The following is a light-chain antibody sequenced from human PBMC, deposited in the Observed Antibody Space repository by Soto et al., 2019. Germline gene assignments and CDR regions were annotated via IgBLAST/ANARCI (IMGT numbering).Light chain of an antibody. J-gene: IGKJ1*01. V-gene: IGKV1-5*03. Sequence: DIQMTQYPSTLSASVGSRVTITCRASQSISSLLAWYQQKPGHAPNLRIYKASTLQSGVPSRLGASRSGTQTTLYIIRLQPDDSGTYYFPQYNDNWTFGQGTQV. CDR1: QSISSL. CDR3: PQYNDNWT. CDR2: KAS.